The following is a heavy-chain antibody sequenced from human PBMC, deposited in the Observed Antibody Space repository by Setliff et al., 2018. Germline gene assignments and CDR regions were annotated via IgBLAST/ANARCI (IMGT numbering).Heavy chain of an antibody. CDR2: IYSGDRNT. V-gene: IGHV3-23*03. J-gene: IGHJ4*02. CDR3: AKPQVELRWGFES. Sequence: GESLTISCAASGFTFSTYAMSWVRQAPGKGLEWVSTIYSGDRNTFYTDSVKGRFTIFRDGSKNTLYLQMTSLRAEDTAVYYCAKPQVELRWGFESWGQGTPVTVSS. D-gene: IGHD1-7*01. CDR1: GFTFSTYA.